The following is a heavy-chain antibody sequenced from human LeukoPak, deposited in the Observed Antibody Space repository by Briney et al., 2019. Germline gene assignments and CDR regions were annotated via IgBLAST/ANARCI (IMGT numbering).Heavy chain of an antibody. Sequence: GGSLRLSCAASGFSFNNYAMSWVRQAPGKGLEWVSDVSGNSGRTNYADSVKGRFGISRDNSRNTLYLQMNSLRAEDTALYYCTKRRSDGGDAYYFHYWGQGTLVTVSS. CDR2: VSGNSGRT. D-gene: IGHD2-21*02. J-gene: IGHJ4*02. CDR3: TKRRSDGGDAYYFHY. CDR1: GFSFNNYA. V-gene: IGHV3-23*01.